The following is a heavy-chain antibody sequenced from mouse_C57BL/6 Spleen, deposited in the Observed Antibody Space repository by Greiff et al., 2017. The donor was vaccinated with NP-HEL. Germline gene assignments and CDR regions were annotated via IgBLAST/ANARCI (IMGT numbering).Heavy chain of an antibody. Sequence: EVQGVESGGGLVKPGGSLKLSCAASGFTFSDYGMHWVRQAPEKGLEWVAYISSGSSTIYYADTVKGRCTISRDNAKNTQCLQMTSLRSEDTAMYYCARYAMDYWGQGTSVTVSS. J-gene: IGHJ4*01. CDR2: ISSGSSTI. CDR3: ARYAMDY. CDR1: GFTFSDYG. V-gene: IGHV5-17*01.